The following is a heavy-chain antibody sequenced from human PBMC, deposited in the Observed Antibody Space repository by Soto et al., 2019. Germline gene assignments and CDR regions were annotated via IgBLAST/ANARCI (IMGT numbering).Heavy chain of an antibody. CDR3: ARILVDANPGTDSWRDS. V-gene: IGHV1-18*01. J-gene: IGHJ4*02. CDR1: GYTFTSYG. D-gene: IGHD2-21*01. CDR2: ISAYNGNA. Sequence: GASVKVSCKASGYTFTSYGISWVRQAPGQGLEWMGWISAYNGNANYAQKLQGRVTMTTDASTSTAYMELSSLRSEDTAVYYCARILVDANPGTDSWRDSRGQGPLV.